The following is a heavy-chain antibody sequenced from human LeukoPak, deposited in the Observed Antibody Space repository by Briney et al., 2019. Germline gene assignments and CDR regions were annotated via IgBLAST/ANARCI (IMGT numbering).Heavy chain of an antibody. D-gene: IGHD5-12*01. Sequence: SETLSLTCAVSGGSISSGGYSWSWIRQPPGKGLEWIGYIYHSGSTYYNPSLKSRVTISVDTSKNQFSLKLSSVTAADTAVYYCASDSIVAKMDVWGQGTTVTVSS. CDR2: IYHSGST. J-gene: IGHJ6*02. CDR3: ASDSIVAKMDV. V-gene: IGHV4-30-2*01. CDR1: GGSISSGGYS.